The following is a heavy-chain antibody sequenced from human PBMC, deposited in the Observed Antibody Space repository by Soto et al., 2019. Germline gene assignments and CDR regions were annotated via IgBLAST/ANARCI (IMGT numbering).Heavy chain of an antibody. D-gene: IGHD3-9*01. CDR3: ARGQTYYDILTGYPDDAFDI. V-gene: IGHV3-33*01. Sequence: PGGFLRLSCAASGFTFSSYGMHWVRQAPGKGLEWVAVIWYDGSNKYYADSVKGRFTISRDNSKNTLYLQMNSLRAEDTAVYYCARGQTYYDILTGYPDDAFDIWGQGTMVTVSS. CDR1: GFTFSSYG. J-gene: IGHJ3*02. CDR2: IWYDGSNK.